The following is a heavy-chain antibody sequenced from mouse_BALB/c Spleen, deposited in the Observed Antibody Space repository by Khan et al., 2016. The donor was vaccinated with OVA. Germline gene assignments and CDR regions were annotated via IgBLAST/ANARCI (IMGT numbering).Heavy chain of an antibody. Sequence: EVELVESGGGLVKPGGSLKLSCAASGFTFSTYAMSWFRQTPEKRLEWVATISSDGDYTYYPDNVTGRFTISRDNAKNTLYLQMSSLRSEDTAMYYCARSAYGNFAYWGQGALVTVSA. J-gene: IGHJ3*01. CDR3: ARSAYGNFAY. CDR1: GFTFSTYA. D-gene: IGHD2-1*01. V-gene: IGHV5-9-3*01. CDR2: ISSDGDYT.